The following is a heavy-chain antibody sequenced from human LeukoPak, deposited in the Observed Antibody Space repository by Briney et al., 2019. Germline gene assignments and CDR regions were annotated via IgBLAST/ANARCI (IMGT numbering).Heavy chain of an antibody. J-gene: IGHJ4*02. D-gene: IGHD3-10*01. CDR1: GFTFSSYS. Sequence: GGSLRLSCAASGFTFSSYSMNWVRQAPGKGLEWVSSISSSSSYIYYADSVKGRFTISRDNAKNSLYLQMNSLRAEDTALYYCAKDRKGSGSYYNAIFDYWGQGTLVTVSS. CDR3: AKDRKGSGSYYNAIFDY. V-gene: IGHV3-21*04. CDR2: ISSSSSYI.